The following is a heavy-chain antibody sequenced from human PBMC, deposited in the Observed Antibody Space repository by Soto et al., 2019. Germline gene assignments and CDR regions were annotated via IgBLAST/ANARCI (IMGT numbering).Heavy chain of an antibody. D-gene: IGHD1-20*01. J-gene: IGHJ4*02. CDR1: GYTLTELS. CDR2: FDPEDGET. V-gene: IGHV1-24*01. CDR3: ATSQKGYNWNYFDH. Sequence: ASVKVSCKVSGYTLTELSMHWVRQAPGKGLEWMGGFDPEDGETIYAQKFQGRVTMTEDTSTDTAYMELSSLRSEDTAVYYCATSQKGYNWNYFDHWGQGALVTVSS.